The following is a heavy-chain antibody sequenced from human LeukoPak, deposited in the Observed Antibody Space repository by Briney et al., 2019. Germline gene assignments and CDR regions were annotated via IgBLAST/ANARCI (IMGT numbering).Heavy chain of an antibody. CDR3: ARERYPNTGIVGATHFDY. CDR1: GFTFSSYS. D-gene: IGHD1-26*01. Sequence: PSGRSLSLSCAASGFTFSSYSMHWVRQAPGKGLEWVAVISYDGSNKYYADSVKGRFTISRDNSKNTLYLQMNGLTAEDTAEYYCARERYPNTGIVGATHFDYWGQGTLVTVSS. CDR2: ISYDGSNK. V-gene: IGHV3-30-3*01. J-gene: IGHJ4*02.